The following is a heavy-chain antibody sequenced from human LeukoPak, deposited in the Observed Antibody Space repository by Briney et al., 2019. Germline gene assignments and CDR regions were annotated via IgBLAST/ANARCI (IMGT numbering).Heavy chain of an antibody. CDR3: ARSPHILTGENFDY. CDR2: INLNSGGT. V-gene: IGHV1-2*02. CDR1: GYTFTGYY. Sequence: ASVKVSCKASGYTFTGYYIHWVRQAPGQGLEWMGWINLNSGGTNYAQKFQDRVTMTRDTSITTAYMEPSRLRFDDTALYYCARSPHILTGENFDYWGQGTLVTVSS. D-gene: IGHD3-9*01. J-gene: IGHJ4*02.